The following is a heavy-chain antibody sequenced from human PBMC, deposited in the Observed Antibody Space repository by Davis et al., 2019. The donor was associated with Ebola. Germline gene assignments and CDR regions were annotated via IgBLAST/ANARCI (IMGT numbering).Heavy chain of an antibody. J-gene: IGHJ4*02. CDR1: GFTFSSYW. CDR2: IKSDGSEK. Sequence: GESLKISCAASGFTFSSYWMTWVRQAPGRGLEWVANIKSDGSEKSYVDSVKGRFTISRDNAKNSLYLQMNSLRVEDTAVYYCARDFESYFDYWGQGTLVTVSS. CDR3: ARDFESYFDY. V-gene: IGHV3-7*01.